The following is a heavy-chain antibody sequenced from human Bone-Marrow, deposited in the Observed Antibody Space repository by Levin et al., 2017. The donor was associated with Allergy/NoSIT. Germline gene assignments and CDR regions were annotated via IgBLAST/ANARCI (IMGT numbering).Heavy chain of an antibody. CDR2: IKQDGSEK. D-gene: IGHD2-2*01. J-gene: IGHJ4*02. CDR1: GFAFGAYW. CDR3: ARGRYCSSTSCYQFDY. V-gene: IGHV3-7*03. Sequence: GGSLRLSCAASGFAFGAYWMTWVRQAPGKGLEWVANIKQDGSEKYYVDSVKGRFIISRDNAKNSLYLQMSSLRAEDTAVYYCARGRYCSSTSCYQFDYWGLGTLVTVSS.